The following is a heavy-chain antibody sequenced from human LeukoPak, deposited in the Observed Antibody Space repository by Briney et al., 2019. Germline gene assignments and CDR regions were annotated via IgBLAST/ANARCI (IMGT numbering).Heavy chain of an antibody. CDR2: IRAKTNGGTT. V-gene: IGHV3-15*01. CDR1: GFTFNNAW. J-gene: IGHJ6*03. D-gene: IGHD6-13*01. Sequence: GGSLRLSCEASGFTFNNAWMSWVRQAPGKGLQWVGRIRAKTNGGTTDYTAPVKGRFIISRDDSKSTLYLQMNSLRAEDTAVYYCAHPYSSSWSNYYYMDVWGKGTTVTVSS. CDR3: AHPYSSSWSNYYYMDV.